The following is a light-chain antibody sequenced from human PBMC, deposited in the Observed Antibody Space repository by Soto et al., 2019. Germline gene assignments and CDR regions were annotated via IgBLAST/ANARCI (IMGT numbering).Light chain of an antibody. V-gene: IGKV1-33*01. CDR1: QNINNY. Sequence: DIQMTQSPSSLSASVGDRVTITCQASQNINNYLNWYQQKPGRAPKLLIYDASNLEAGVPSRFRGSGSGTDFTFTISRLQPEDIATYYCQQYHSWWTFGQGTKVDIK. CDR2: DAS. CDR3: QQYHSWWT. J-gene: IGKJ1*01.